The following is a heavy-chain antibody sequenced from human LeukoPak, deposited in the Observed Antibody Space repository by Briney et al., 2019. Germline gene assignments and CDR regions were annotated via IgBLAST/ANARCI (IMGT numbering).Heavy chain of an antibody. Sequence: GGSLRLSCAASGFTFSSYGMHWVRQAPGKGLEGVAFIRYDGSNKYYADSVKGRFTISRDNSKNTLYLQMNSLRAEDTALYYCAKIYSYGRQNYFDYWGQGTLVTVSS. J-gene: IGHJ4*02. CDR3: AKIYSYGRQNYFDY. D-gene: IGHD5-18*01. V-gene: IGHV3-30*02. CDR2: IRYDGSNK. CDR1: GFTFSSYG.